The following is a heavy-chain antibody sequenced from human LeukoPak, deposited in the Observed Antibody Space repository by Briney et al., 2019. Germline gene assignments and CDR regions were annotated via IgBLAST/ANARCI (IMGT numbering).Heavy chain of an antibody. V-gene: IGHV3-21*01. D-gene: IGHD2-21*02. CDR2: IAGSSGYI. J-gene: IGHJ4*01. Sequence: PGGSLRLSCAASGFTFSSYTMNWVRQAPGKGLEWVSSIAGSSGYISYADSVKGRFTISRDDTKKSLYLQMTSLTAEDTAVYYCARDRGAYCGGDCYLGFDYWGRGTLVTVSS. CDR1: GFTFSSYT. CDR3: ARDRGAYCGGDCYLGFDY.